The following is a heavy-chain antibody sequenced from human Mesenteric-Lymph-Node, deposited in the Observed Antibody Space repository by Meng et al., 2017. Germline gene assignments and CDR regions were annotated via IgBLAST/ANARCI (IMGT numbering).Heavy chain of an antibody. V-gene: IGHV4-61*02. CDR1: GDSISSGSFY. D-gene: IGHD6-13*01. Sequence: SETLSLTCSVSGDSISSGSFYWNWIRQPAGKGLEWIGRIYTSGSTNYNPSLKSRVTISGDTSKNQVSLRLTSVTAADTAVYYCARDGYSSSWYVVDYWGQGTLVTVSS. CDR3: ARDGYSSSWYVVDY. CDR2: IYTSGST. J-gene: IGHJ4*02.